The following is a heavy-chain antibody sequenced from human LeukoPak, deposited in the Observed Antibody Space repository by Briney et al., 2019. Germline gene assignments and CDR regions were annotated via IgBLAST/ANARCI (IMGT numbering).Heavy chain of an antibody. CDR1: GYTLSGYY. Sequence: GASVKVSCKASGYTLSGYYMHWVRQAPGQGLEWMGWINPNSGGTNYAQKFQGRVTITRDTSISTAYMELSRLRSDDTAVYYCARGYPLSTTAAGTYFQHWGQGTLVTVSS. J-gene: IGHJ1*01. D-gene: IGHD6-13*01. V-gene: IGHV1-2*02. CDR3: ARGYPLSTTAAGTYFQH. CDR2: INPNSGGT.